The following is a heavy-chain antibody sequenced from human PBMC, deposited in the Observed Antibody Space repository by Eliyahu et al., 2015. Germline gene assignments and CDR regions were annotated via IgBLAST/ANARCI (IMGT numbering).Heavy chain of an antibody. Sequence: QVQLQESGPGLVKPSETLSLTCAFXXYSXXSGYYWGWIRXPPGKGLEWIGSIYHSGSTYYNPSLKSRVTISVDTSKNQFSLKLSSVTAADTAVYYCARVGGYYPGTFDYWGQGTLVTVSS. D-gene: IGHD3-10*01. CDR1: XYSXXSGYY. J-gene: IGHJ4*02. CDR2: IYHSGST. CDR3: ARVGGYYPGTFDY. V-gene: IGHV4-38-2*01.